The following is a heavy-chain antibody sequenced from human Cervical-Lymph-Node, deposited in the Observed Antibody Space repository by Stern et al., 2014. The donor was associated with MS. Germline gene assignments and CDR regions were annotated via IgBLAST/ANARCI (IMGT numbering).Heavy chain of an antibody. CDR1: GYSFPVFW. D-gene: IGHD5-24*01. CDR3: ARRDMSTTRYFDS. CDR2: IYPGDAET. V-gene: IGHV5-51*01. Sequence: EMQLVESGPEVKKPGESLRISCKASGYSFPVFWIGWGRQMSGRGLEWMGIIYPGDAETRYSPSFQGQVTMSVDLSTTPACLQWRSLKASDTAIYYCARRDMSTTRYFDSWGQGTLVTVPS. J-gene: IGHJ4*02.